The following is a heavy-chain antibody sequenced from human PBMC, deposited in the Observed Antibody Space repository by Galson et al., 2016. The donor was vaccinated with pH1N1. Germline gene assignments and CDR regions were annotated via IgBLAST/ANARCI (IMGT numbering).Heavy chain of an antibody. J-gene: IGHJ3*02. CDR3: AYRGYCSGGSCYAFDS. CDR1: GDTFSSYY. Sequence: SVMVSCKASGDTFSSYYMHWVRQAPGQGLEWMGIINPSGGSTRYAEKFQGRVTMTRDTSTSTVYMELSSLRSDDTAVYYCAYRGYCSGGSCYAFDSWGQGTMVTVSS. V-gene: IGHV1-46*01. CDR2: INPSGGST. D-gene: IGHD2-15*01.